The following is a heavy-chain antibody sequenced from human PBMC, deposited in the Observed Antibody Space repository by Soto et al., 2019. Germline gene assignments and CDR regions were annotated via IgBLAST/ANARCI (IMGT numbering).Heavy chain of an antibody. Sequence: QVQLQESGPGLVKPSETLSLTCTVSGGSVSSGSYYWSWIRQPPGKGLEWIGYIYYSGSTNYNPALYGRGPISVASSKNQFSLQLSSVTAADTAVYYCAREGDFWSGYYANWFDPWGQGTLVTVSS. CDR1: GGSVSSGSYY. J-gene: IGHJ5*02. D-gene: IGHD3-3*01. V-gene: IGHV4-61*01. CDR3: AREGDFWSGYYANWFDP. CDR2: IYYSGST.